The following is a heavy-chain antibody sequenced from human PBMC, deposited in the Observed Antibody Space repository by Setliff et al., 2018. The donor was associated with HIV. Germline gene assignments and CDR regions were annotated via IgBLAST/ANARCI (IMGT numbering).Heavy chain of an antibody. D-gene: IGHD1-1*01. CDR1: GGSISSFY. CDR3: ARHAPRNHDLAGVFYPYYMDV. V-gene: IGHV4-59*08. J-gene: IGHJ6*03. Sequence: PSETLSLTCTVSGGSISSFYWSWIRQPPGKGLEWIGYIYYSGSTSYNPSLKSRVTISVDTSKTQFSLKLSSVTAADTVVYYCARHAPRNHDLAGVFYPYYMDVWGKGTTVTVS. CDR2: IYYSGST.